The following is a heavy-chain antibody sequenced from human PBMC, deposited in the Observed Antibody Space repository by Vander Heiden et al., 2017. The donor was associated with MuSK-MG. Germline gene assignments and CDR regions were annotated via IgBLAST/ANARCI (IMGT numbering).Heavy chain of an antibody. CDR1: GFTFSSYA. CDR2: ISGSGGST. Sequence: EVQLLESGGGLVQPGGSLRLSCAASGFTFSSYAMSWVRQAPGKGLEWVSAISGSGGSTYYADSVKGRFTISRDNSKNTLYLQMNSLRAEDTAVYYCAKETGGRLLWFGELLRGGFDYWGQGTLVTVSS. J-gene: IGHJ4*02. D-gene: IGHD3-10*01. CDR3: AKETGGRLLWFGELLRGGFDY. V-gene: IGHV3-23*01.